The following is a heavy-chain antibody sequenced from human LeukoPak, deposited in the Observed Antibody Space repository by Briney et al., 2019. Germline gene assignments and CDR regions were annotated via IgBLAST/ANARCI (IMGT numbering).Heavy chain of an antibody. J-gene: IGHJ6*03. Sequence: GGSLRLSCAVSGLTFSEYWMHWVRQDAGKGLVWVAGISKDGGSTEYADFVKGRCTISRDNAKNSLYLQMNSLRAEDTAVYYCARAQYSGYDSAYYYYMDVWGKGTTVTVSS. V-gene: IGHV3-74*03. CDR3: ARAQYSGYDSAYYYYMDV. CDR1: GLTFSEYW. D-gene: IGHD5-12*01. CDR2: ISKDGGST.